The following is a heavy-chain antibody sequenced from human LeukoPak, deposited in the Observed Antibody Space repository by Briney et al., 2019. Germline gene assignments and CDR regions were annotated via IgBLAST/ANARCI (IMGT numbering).Heavy chain of an antibody. CDR1: GFTFSSYW. D-gene: IGHD6-19*01. Sequence: GGSLRLSCAASGFTFSSYWMHWVRQAPGRGLEWVSSIRPSGDNTYYGDPVKGRFTISRDNSKNTVYLQMNNMRVDDTAVDYCARVAGWHWFDPWGQGTLVTVSS. J-gene: IGHJ5*02. V-gene: IGHV3-23*01. CDR3: ARVAGWHWFDP. CDR2: IRPSGDNT.